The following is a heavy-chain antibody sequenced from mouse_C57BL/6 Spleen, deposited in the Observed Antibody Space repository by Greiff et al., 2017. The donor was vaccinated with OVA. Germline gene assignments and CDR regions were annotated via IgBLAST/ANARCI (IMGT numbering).Heavy chain of an antibody. CDR3: ARRGVTTVVATSYYFDY. CDR2: INPNNGGT. Sequence: EVQLQQSGPELVKPGASVKISCKASGYTFTDYYMNWVKQSHGKSLEWIGDINPNNGGTSYNQKFKGKATLTVDKSSSTAYMELRSLTSEDSAVYYCARRGVTTVVATSYYFDYWGQGTTLTVSS. V-gene: IGHV1-26*01. D-gene: IGHD1-1*01. CDR1: GYTFTDYY. J-gene: IGHJ2*01.